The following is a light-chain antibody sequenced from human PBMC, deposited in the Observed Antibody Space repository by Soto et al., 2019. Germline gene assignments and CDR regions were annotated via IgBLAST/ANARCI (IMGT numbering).Light chain of an antibody. CDR1: QSVSNNY. CDR2: GAS. J-gene: IGKJ1*01. V-gene: IGKV3-11*01. Sequence: IVLTQSPGTLSLTQGKRSTLSCRARQSVSNNYLAWYQQKPGQAPRLLIYGASNRATGIPARFRGSGSGTDFTLSISSLEPEDFAVYYCQQRTDRPPWTFGQGTKVDIK. CDR3: QQRTDRPPWT.